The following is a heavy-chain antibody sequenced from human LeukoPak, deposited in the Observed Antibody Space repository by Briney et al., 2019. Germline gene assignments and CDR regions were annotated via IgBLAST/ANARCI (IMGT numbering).Heavy chain of an antibody. V-gene: IGHV1-69*13. D-gene: IGHD6-13*01. CDR2: IIPIFGTA. CDR3: ARGRAAAGMGAFDI. Sequence: SVKVSCKASGGTFSSYAISWVRQAPGQGLEWMGGIIPIFGTANYAQKFQGRVEITADESTSTAYMELSSLRSEDTAVYYCARGRAAAGMGAFDIWGQGTMVTVSS. J-gene: IGHJ3*02. CDR1: GGTFSSYA.